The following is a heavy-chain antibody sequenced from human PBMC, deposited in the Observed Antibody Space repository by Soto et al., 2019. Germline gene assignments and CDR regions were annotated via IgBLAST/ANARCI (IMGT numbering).Heavy chain of an antibody. CDR3: ALITQYYYYYGMDV. J-gene: IGHJ6*02. CDR2: IIPIFGTA. D-gene: IGHD3-22*01. CDR1: GGTFSSYA. V-gene: IGHV1-69*06. Sequence: SVKVSCKASGGTFSSYAISWVRQAPGQGLEWMGGIIPIFGTANYAQKFQGRVTITADKSTSTAYMELSSLRSEDTAVYYCALITQYYYYYGMDVWGQGTTVTVSS.